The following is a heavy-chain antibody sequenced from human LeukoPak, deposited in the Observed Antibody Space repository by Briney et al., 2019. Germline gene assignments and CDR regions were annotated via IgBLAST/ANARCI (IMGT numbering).Heavy chain of an antibody. Sequence: GGSLRLSCAASGFTFSSYAMSWVRQAPGKGLEWVSAISGSGGSTYYADSVKGRFTISRDNSKNTLYLQMNSLRAEDTAVYYCRGYSYGLGSYYFDYWGQGTLVTVSS. CDR2: ISGSGGST. D-gene: IGHD5-18*01. CDR1: GFTFSSYA. J-gene: IGHJ4*02. V-gene: IGHV3-23*01. CDR3: RGYSYGLGSYYFDY.